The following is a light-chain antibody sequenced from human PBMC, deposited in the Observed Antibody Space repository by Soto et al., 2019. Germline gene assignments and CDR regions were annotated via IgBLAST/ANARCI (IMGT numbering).Light chain of an antibody. J-gene: IGLJ1*01. Sequence: QSALTQPASVSGSPGQSITISCTGTSSDVGGYNYVSWYQQHPGKAPKLMIFEVSNRPSGVSNRFSGSKSGNTASLAISGLQTEDEADYYCISYTSSFTHLFGTGTKVTVL. CDR2: EVS. V-gene: IGLV2-14*01. CDR3: ISYTSSFTHL. CDR1: SSDVGGYNY.